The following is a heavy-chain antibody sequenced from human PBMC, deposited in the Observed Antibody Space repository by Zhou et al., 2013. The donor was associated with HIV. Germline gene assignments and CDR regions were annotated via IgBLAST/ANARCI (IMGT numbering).Heavy chain of an antibody. Sequence: QVQLVQSGAEVKKPGSSVKVSCKASGGTFSSYAISWVRQAPGQGLEWMGRIIPILGIANYAQKFQGRVTITADKSTSTAYMELSSLRSEDTAVYYCARDIGGGYDSDYYYYMDVWGQRGPRVTVSS. CDR3: ARDIGGGYDSDYYYYMDV. CDR2: IIPILGIA. CDR1: GGTFSSYA. D-gene: IGHD5-12*01. J-gene: IGHJ6*03. V-gene: IGHV1-69*04.